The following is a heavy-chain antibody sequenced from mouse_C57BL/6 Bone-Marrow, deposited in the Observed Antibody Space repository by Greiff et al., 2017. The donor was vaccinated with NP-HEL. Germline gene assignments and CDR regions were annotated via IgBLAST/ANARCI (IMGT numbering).Heavy chain of an antibody. CDR1: GFTFSSYA. J-gene: IGHJ1*03. D-gene: IGHD1-1*01. V-gene: IGHV5-9-1*02. CDR3: TRGSYYYGSSYDWYFDV. CDR2: ISSGGDYI. Sequence: EVNVVESGEGLVKPGGSLKLSCAASGFTFSSYAMSWVRQTPEKRLEWVAYISSGGDYIYYADTVKGRFTISRDNARNTLYLQMSSLKSEDTAMYYCTRGSYYYGSSYDWYFDVWGTGTTVTVSS.